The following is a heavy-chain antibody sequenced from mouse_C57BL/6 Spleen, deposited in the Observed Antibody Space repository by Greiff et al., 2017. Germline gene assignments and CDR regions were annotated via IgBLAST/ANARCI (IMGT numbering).Heavy chain of an antibody. D-gene: IGHD2-5*01. CDR2: LWTGGGT. J-gene: IGHJ4*01. CDR3: ARSYSNYNAMEY. Sequence: VQLQQSGPGLVAPAQSLSITCTVSGFSLTSYAISWVRQPPGKGLEWLGLLWTGGGTNYNSALKARLSNSKDNSNSQVCLKMNSLQPTDTARYYCARSYSNYNAMEYWGQGTSVTVAS. CDR1: GFSLTSYA. V-gene: IGHV2-9-1*01.